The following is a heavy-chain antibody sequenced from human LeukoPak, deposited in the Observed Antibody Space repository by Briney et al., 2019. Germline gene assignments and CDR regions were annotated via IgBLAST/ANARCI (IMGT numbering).Heavy chain of an antibody. CDR2: IYHSGGT. D-gene: IGHD3-10*01. J-gene: IGHJ4*02. CDR3: ARVGTYYRSLDS. Sequence: SETLSLTCTVSGGSINDASWNWIRQPPGQGLEGIGYIYHSGGTNYNPSLKSRVTISLDTSKNQFSLKFSSVTAADTAVYYCARVGTYYRSLDSWGQGTLVTVSS. CDR1: GGSINDAS. V-gene: IGHV4-59*01.